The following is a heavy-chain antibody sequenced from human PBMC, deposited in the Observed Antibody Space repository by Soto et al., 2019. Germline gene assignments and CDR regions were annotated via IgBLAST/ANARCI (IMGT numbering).Heavy chain of an antibody. CDR1: GYNFTSYW. CDR2: IDPTDSFT. Sequence: PGESLKISCKGSGYNFTSYWIIWVRQMPGKGLEWMGNIDPTDSFTNYSPSFQGHVTISTDKSMSTAYLQWGTLKASDTAMYYCARRGSDFWSGLDVWGQGTTVTVSS. D-gene: IGHD3-3*01. CDR3: ARRGSDFWSGLDV. J-gene: IGHJ6*02. V-gene: IGHV5-10-1*01.